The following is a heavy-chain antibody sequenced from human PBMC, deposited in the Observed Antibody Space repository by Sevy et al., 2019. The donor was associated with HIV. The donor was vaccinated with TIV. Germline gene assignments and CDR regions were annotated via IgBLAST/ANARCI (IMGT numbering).Heavy chain of an antibody. CDR3: ARSLAFDY. CDR1: GFTFSSYS. J-gene: IGHJ4*02. V-gene: IGHV3-48*02. CDR2: ISSSSSTI. Sequence: GGSLRLSCAASGFTFSSYSMNWVRQAPGKGLEWVSYISSSSSTIYYADSVKGRFTISRDNAKNSLYLQMNSLSDEDTAVYYCARSLAFDYWGQGTLVTVSS.